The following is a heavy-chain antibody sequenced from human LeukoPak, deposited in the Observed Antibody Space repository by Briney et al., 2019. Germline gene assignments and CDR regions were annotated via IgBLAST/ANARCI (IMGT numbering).Heavy chain of an antibody. Sequence: PGGSLRLSCEASEFTFTTYWMSWVRQAPGKGLEWVANIKQDGSEKYYVDSVKGRFTISRDNAKNSVYLQMNSLRAEDTAVYYCARDISTMIVSDRDAFDIWGQGTMVTVSS. V-gene: IGHV3-7*01. CDR3: ARDISTMIVSDRDAFDI. J-gene: IGHJ3*02. D-gene: IGHD3-22*01. CDR1: EFTFTTYW. CDR2: IKQDGSEK.